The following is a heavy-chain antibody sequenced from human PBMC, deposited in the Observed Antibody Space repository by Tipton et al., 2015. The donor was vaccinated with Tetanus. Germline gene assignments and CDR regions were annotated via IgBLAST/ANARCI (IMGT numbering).Heavy chain of an antibody. Sequence: TLSLTCSVSGGSISSYFWSWIRQSPGQGPEWIGLIYYSGSTSYSPSLKSRVTISVDTSRNQLSLKLTSVTAADTAVYYCASMTPEDWYFDLWGRGTLVTVSS. J-gene: IGHJ2*01. V-gene: IGHV4-59*01. CDR3: ASMTPEDWYFDL. D-gene: IGHD4-17*01. CDR1: GGSISSYF. CDR2: IYYSGST.